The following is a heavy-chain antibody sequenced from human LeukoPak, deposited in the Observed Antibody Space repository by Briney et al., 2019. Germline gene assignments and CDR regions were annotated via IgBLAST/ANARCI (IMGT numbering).Heavy chain of an antibody. D-gene: IGHD2/OR15-2a*01. V-gene: IGHV3-30*18. CDR2: ISYDGGSK. CDR3: AKAADQYYYSYFYYMDV. Sequence: GSLRLSCAASGFTFSSYGMHWVRQAPGKGLEWVAVISYDGGSKDYADSVKGRFTISRDNSKNTLYLQMNSLTVEDTAVYYCAKAADQYYYSYFYYMDVWGKGTTVTVSS. J-gene: IGHJ6*03. CDR1: GFTFSSYG.